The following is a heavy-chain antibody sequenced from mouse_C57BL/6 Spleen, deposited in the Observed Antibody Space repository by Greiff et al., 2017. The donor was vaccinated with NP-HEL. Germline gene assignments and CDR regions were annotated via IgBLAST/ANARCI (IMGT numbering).Heavy chain of an antibody. CDR3: AREGYSNYTWCAY. CDR2: ISDGGSYT. D-gene: IGHD2-5*01. J-gene: IGHJ3*01. CDR1: GFTFSSYA. Sequence: DVMLVESGGGLVKPGGSLKLSCAASGFTFSSYAMSWVRQTPGKRLEWVATISDGGSYTYYPDNVKGRFTISRDNAKNNMYLQMSHLKSEDTAMYYCAREGYSNYTWCAYWGQGTLVTVSA. V-gene: IGHV5-4*01.